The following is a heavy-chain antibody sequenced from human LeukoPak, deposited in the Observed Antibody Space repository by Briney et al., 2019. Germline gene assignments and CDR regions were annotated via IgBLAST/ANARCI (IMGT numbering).Heavy chain of an antibody. D-gene: IGHD2-2*01. CDR3: AKGLVPAARPNWFDP. CDR2: ISWNSGSI. J-gene: IGHJ5*02. V-gene: IGHV3-9*01. Sequence: GGSLRLSCAASGFAFDDYAMHWVRQAPGKGLEWVSGISWNSGSIGYADSVKGRFTISRDNAKNSLYLQMNSLRAEDTALYYCAKGLVPAARPNWFDPWGQGTLVTVSS. CDR1: GFAFDDYA.